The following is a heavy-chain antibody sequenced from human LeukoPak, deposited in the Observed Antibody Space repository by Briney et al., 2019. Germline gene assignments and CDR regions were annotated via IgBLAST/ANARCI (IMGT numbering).Heavy chain of an antibody. J-gene: IGHJ4*02. CDR3: ARAFPTVTTFDY. D-gene: IGHD4-17*01. CDR2: IDWDDDK. CDR1: GFSLGTSGMC. Sequence: RESGPALVKPTQTPTLTCTFSGFSLGTSGMCVSWIRQPPGKALEWLARIDWDDDKYYSTSLQTRLTISKDTSKNQVVLTTTNMDPVDTATYYCARAFPTVTTFDYWGQGTLVTVSS. V-gene: IGHV2-70*11.